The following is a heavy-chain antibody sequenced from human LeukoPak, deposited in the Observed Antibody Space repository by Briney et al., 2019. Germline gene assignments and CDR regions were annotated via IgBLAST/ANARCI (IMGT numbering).Heavy chain of an antibody. J-gene: IGHJ3*02. CDR2: INHSGST. CDR3: ARPVAVAAVWAFDI. D-gene: IGHD2-15*01. V-gene: IGHV4-34*01. Sequence: SETLSLTCAVYGGSFSGYYWSWIRQPPGKGLEWIGEINHSGSTNYNPSLKSRVTISVDTSKNQFSLKLSSVTAADTAVYYCARPVAVAAVWAFDIWGQGTMVTVSS. CDR1: GGSFSGYY.